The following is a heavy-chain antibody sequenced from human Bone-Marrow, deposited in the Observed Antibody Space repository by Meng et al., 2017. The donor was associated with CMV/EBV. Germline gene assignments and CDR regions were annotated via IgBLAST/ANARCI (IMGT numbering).Heavy chain of an antibody. D-gene: IGHD3-3*01. CDR3: ARSSGAYDFWSGF. CDR2: IYYSGST. V-gene: IGHV4-59*01. J-gene: IGHJ4*02. CDR1: GDSISNYY. Sequence: SETLSLTCTVSGDSISNYYWSWIRQPPGKGLEWIGYIYYSGSTNYNPSLKSRVTISVDTSKNQFSLKLSSVTAADTAVYYCARSSGAYDFWSGFWGQGTLVTVSS.